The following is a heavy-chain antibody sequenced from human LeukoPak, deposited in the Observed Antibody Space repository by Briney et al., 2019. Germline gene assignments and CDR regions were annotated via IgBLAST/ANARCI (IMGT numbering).Heavy chain of an antibody. CDR3: ARDVASYGFDY. J-gene: IGHJ4*02. Sequence: PGRSLRLSCAASGFTFSSYAMHWVRQAPGKGLEWVAVISYDGRNKYYADSVKGRFTISRDNSKNTLYLQMNSLRAEDTAVYYCARDVASYGFDYWGQGTLVTVSS. CDR1: GFTFSSYA. CDR2: ISYDGRNK. D-gene: IGHD5-18*01. V-gene: IGHV3-30*14.